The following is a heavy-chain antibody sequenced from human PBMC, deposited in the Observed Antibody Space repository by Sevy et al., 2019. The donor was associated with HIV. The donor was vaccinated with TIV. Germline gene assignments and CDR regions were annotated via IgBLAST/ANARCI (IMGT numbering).Heavy chain of an antibody. J-gene: IGHJ6*02. Sequence: GGSLRLSCVASGFTFSSYSMNWVRQAPGKGQEWVSSISSSSSYIYYADSVKGRFTISRDNSKNTLYMQMNRLRPEDTAVYYCAKLGGAGLGEYYGMDVWGQGTTVTVSS. CDR3: AKLGGAGLGEYYGMDV. V-gene: IGHV3-21*01. CDR2: ISSSSSYI. D-gene: IGHD3-10*01. CDR1: GFTFSSYS.